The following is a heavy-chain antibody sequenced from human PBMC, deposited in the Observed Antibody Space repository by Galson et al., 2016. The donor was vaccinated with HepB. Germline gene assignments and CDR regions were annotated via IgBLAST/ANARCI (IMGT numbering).Heavy chain of an antibody. V-gene: IGHV3-23*01. D-gene: IGHD1-1*01. CDR1: GFTFSSYA. CDR2: ISGSGGSI. J-gene: IGHJ5*02. Sequence: SLRLSCAASGFTFSSYATSWVRQAPGKGLEWVSGISGSGGSIFYADSVKGRVAISRDNSKTVLYLQINTLRAEDTAVYYCAKASDWNRLILFDTWGQGTLVTVSS. CDR3: AKASDWNRLILFDT.